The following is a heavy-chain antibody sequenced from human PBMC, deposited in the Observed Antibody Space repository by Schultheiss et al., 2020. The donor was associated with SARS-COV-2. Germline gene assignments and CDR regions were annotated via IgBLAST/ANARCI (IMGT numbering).Heavy chain of an antibody. V-gene: IGHV3-23*01. CDR1: GFTFSSYA. CDR2: ISGSGGST. D-gene: IGHD6-13*01. J-gene: IGHJ4*02. CDR3: ARDLRFYSSSWYYFDY. Sequence: GGSLRLSCAASGFTFSSYAMSWVRQAPGKGLEWVSAISGSGGSTYYADSVKGRFTISRDNSKNTLYLQMNSLRAEDTAVYYCARDLRFYSSSWYYFDYWGQGTLVTVSS.